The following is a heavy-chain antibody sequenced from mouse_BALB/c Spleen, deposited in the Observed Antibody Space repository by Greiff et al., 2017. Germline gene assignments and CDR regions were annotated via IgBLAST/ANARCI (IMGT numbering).Heavy chain of an antibody. Sequence: QVQLQQSGAELVRPGTSVKLSCKASGYAFTTYLIVWVKQRPGQGLEWFGVINPGSGGTNYNEKFKGKATLTADKSSSTAYMQLSSLTSVDSAVYFCASREYDGTDYWGQGTSVTVSA. CDR1: GYAFTTYL. D-gene: IGHD2-3*01. V-gene: IGHV1-54*01. CDR2: INPGSGGT. CDR3: ASREYDGTDY. J-gene: IGHJ4*01.